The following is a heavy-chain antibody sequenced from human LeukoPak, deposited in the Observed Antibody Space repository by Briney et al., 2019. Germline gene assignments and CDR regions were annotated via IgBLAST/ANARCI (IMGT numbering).Heavy chain of an antibody. J-gene: IGHJ4*02. CDR3: ASTYRSSSGASFDY. D-gene: IGHD6-6*01. CDR2: IIPILGIA. CDR1: GGTSSNYI. V-gene: IGHV1-69*02. Sequence: GASVKVSCNASGGTSSNYIFSWVRQAPGQGLDWMGRIIPILGIANYAQKFQGRVTITPDTSTSTAYMELSSLRSEDTAIYYCASTYRSSSGASFDYWGQGTLVTVSS.